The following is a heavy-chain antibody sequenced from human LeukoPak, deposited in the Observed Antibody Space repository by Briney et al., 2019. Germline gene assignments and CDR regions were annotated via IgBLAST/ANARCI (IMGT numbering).Heavy chain of an antibody. Sequence: GGSLRLSCAASGFTFSDYAMSWVRQAPGKGLEWVSAINGGGGSTYYAESVKGRFTVSRDNSKNTLYLQMKSLRVDDTALYYCAKDGVDITGRHWWFDTWGHGTLVTVSS. CDR2: INGGGGST. J-gene: IGHJ5*01. V-gene: IGHV3-23*01. CDR1: GFTFSDYA. CDR3: AKDGVDITGRHWWFDT. D-gene: IGHD1-1*01.